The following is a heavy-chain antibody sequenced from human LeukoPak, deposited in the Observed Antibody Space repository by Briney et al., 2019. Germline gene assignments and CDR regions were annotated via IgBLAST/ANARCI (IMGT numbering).Heavy chain of an antibody. CDR2: INPSGGST. Sequence: ASVKVSCKASGYTFTSYYMRWVRQAPGQGLEWMGIINPSGGSTSYAQKFQGRVTMTRDTSTSTVYMELSSLRSEDTAVYYCARDAQLGILDYWGQGTLVTVSS. CDR1: GYTFTSYY. J-gene: IGHJ4*02. V-gene: IGHV1-46*01. CDR3: ARDAQLGILDY. D-gene: IGHD7-27*01.